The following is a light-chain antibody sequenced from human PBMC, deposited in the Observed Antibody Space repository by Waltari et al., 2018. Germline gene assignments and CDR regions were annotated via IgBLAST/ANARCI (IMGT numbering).Light chain of an antibody. CDR3: QQYNNWPLTLT. CDR2: GAS. Sequence: EIVMTQSPATLSVSPVERATLPCRASQSVSSNLAWYQQKPGQAPRLLIYGASTRATGIPARFSGSGSGTEFTLTISSLQSEDFAVYYCQQYNNWPLTLTFGGGTKVEIK. CDR1: QSVSSN. V-gene: IGKV3-15*01. J-gene: IGKJ4*01.